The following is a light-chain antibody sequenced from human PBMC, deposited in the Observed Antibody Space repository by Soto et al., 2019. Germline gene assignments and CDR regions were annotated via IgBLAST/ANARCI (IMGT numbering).Light chain of an antibody. V-gene: IGLV2-11*01. CDR3: GAYVGGYSFVL. Sequence: QSALTQPRAVSGSPGQSVTISCTGTSRDVGRSNSVSWYQQYPGKAPQLIIYDVTQRPSGVPDRFSASKFGNTASLTISWLQAEDEAEYHCGAYVGGYSFVLFGGGTQLTVL. J-gene: IGLJ7*01. CDR1: SRDVGRSNS. CDR2: DVT.